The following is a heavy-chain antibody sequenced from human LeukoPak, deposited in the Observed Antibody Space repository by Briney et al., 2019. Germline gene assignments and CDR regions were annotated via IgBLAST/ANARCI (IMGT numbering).Heavy chain of an antibody. Sequence: GGSLRLSCAASGFTISGFFMTWVRQAPGKGLEWVANIKEDGSEKYYVDSVRGRFTISRDNAKNSLYLQMDNLRAEDTAVYYCAKDRERYSYAPHAFDIWGQGTMVTVSS. D-gene: IGHD5-18*01. CDR3: AKDRERYSYAPHAFDI. CDR2: IKEDGSEK. J-gene: IGHJ3*02. V-gene: IGHV3-7*03. CDR1: GFTISGFF.